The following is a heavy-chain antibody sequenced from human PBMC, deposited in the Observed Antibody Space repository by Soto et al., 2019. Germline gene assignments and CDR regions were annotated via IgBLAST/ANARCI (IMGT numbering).Heavy chain of an antibody. V-gene: IGHV4-39*01. CDR2: IYYSGDT. Sequence: SETLSLTCTVSGGSISSSIHYWVWIRQPPGKGLEWIGSIYYSGDTYYNPSLKSRVTISVDTSKNQFSVKLNSVTAADTAVYYCARHQSIVVVTAARAFDIWGQGTMVTVSS. CDR1: GGSISSSIHY. J-gene: IGHJ3*02. D-gene: IGHD2-15*01. CDR3: ARHQSIVVVTAARAFDI.